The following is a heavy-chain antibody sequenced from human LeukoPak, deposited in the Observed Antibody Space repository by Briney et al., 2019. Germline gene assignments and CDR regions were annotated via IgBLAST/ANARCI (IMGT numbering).Heavy chain of an antibody. Sequence: GGSLRLSCAVSGFTFSDYWIHWVSHAPGKGLVWVSRINTDGSITNYADSVKGRFTISRDNSKNTLYLQINSLRAEDTAVYYCAKDGWVGVGGSGGKENYWGQGTPVTVSS. CDR2: INTDGSIT. V-gene: IGHV3-74*01. CDR3: AKDGWVGVGGSGGKENY. CDR1: GFTFSDYW. J-gene: IGHJ4*02. D-gene: IGHD4-23*01.